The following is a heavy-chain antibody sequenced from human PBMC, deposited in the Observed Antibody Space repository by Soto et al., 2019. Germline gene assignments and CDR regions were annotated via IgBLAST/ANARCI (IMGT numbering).Heavy chain of an antibody. D-gene: IGHD6-13*01. Sequence: AASVKVSCKASGYPLTAQYLHWVRQAPGQGLEWMGWINPSSGGTREAQKFRGRVTMTRDTSISAAYMELSRLTSDDTAVDYWAKGGSSWTEWFDPWGQGTLVTVSS. CDR3: AKGGSSWTEWFDP. J-gene: IGHJ5*02. CDR1: GYPLTAQY. CDR2: INPSSGGT. V-gene: IGHV1-2*02.